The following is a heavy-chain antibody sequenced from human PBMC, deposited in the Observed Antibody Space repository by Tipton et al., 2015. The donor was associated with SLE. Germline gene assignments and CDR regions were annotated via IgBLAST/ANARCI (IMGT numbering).Heavy chain of an antibody. CDR1: GSSFSGYE. V-gene: IGHV3-48*03. CDR3: ARGTYEFLSIRSMDV. D-gene: IGHD3-3*01. Sequence: SLRLSCAASGSSFSGYEMNWARQAPGKGLEWVSYISSGSSKYYAESVKGRFTISRDNAMNSLYLQMNSLRAEDTAVYYCARGTYEFLSIRSMDVWGQGTTVTVSS. CDR2: ISSGSSK. J-gene: IGHJ6*02.